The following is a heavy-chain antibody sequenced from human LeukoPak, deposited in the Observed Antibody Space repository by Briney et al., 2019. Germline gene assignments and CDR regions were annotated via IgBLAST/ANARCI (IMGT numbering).Heavy chain of an antibody. CDR3: AMGAIVATKDY. V-gene: IGHV3-66*01. CDR2: IYSGSST. CDR1: GLTVTSNY. J-gene: IGHJ4*02. D-gene: IGHD5-12*01. Sequence: GGSLRLSCAASGLTVTSNYVSWVRQAPGKGLEWVSLIYSGSSTYYADSVKGRFTISRDKSKNTLYLQMSSLRVEDTAVYYCAMGAIVATKDYWGQGTLVTVSS.